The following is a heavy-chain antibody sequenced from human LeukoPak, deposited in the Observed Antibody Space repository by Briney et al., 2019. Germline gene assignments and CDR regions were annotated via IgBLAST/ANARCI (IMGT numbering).Heavy chain of an antibody. CDR2: IYTSGST. J-gene: IGHJ4*02. Sequence: PSETLSLTCTVSGGSISSYYWSWIRQPAGKGLEWIGRIYTSGSTNYNPSLKSRVTMSVDTSKNQFSLKLSSVTAADTAVYYCARDLYYYGSGSYYNDYWGQGTLVTVSS. CDR1: GGSISSYY. D-gene: IGHD3-10*01. CDR3: ARDLYYYGSGSYYNDY. V-gene: IGHV4-4*07.